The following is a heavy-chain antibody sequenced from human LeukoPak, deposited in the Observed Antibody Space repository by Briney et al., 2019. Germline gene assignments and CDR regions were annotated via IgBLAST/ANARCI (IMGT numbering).Heavy chain of an antibody. Sequence: ASVKVSCKASGYTFTSYYMHWVRQAPGQGLEWMGWINPNSGGTNYAQKFQGRVTMTRDTSISTAYMELSRLRSDDTAVYYCARAKYGDYSDFDYWGQGTLVTVSS. D-gene: IGHD4-17*01. J-gene: IGHJ4*02. CDR2: INPNSGGT. CDR1: GYTFTSYY. V-gene: IGHV1-2*02. CDR3: ARAKYGDYSDFDY.